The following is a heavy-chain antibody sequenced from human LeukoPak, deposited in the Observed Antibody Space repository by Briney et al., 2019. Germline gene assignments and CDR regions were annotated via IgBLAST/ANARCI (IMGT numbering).Heavy chain of an antibody. D-gene: IGHD3-22*01. V-gene: IGHV3-21*04. J-gene: IGHJ4*02. CDR3: AKVSTYYYDSSGIDY. CDR2: ISSSSSYI. Sequence: GGSLRLSCAASGFTFSSYSMNWVRQAPGRGLEWVSSISSSSSYIYYTDSVKGRFTISRDNSKNTLYLQMNSLRAEDTAVYYCAKVSTYYYDSSGIDYWGQGTLVTVSS. CDR1: GFTFSSYS.